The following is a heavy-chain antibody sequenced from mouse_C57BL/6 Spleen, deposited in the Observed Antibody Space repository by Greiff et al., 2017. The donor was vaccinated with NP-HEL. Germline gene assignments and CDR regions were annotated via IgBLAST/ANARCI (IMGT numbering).Heavy chain of an antibody. J-gene: IGHJ4*01. CDR2: ILPGSGST. D-gene: IGHD3-2*02. Sequence: QVQLQQSGAELMKPGASVKLSCKATGYTFTGYWIGWVKQRPRPGLEWIGEILPGSGSTNYNDKFKGKATFTADTSSNTAYMQLSSLTTEDSAIYYCARGTAQATRAMDYWGQGTSVTVSS. CDR3: ARGTAQATRAMDY. V-gene: IGHV1-9*01. CDR1: GYTFTGYW.